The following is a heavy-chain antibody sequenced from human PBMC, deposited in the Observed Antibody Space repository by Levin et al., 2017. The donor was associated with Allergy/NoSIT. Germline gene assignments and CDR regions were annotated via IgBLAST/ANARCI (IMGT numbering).Heavy chain of an antibody. V-gene: IGHV3-53*01. J-gene: IGHJ4*02. CDR1: GFSVSTHY. CDR3: TKGHYSGVYQ. D-gene: IGHD2-2*01. CDR2: IYSDGST. Sequence: QPGESLKISCAASGFSVSTHYMTWVRQGPGKGLECVSVIYSDGSTYYADSVRGRFTISRDNSKNTLSLQMNSLRDDDTAVYYCTKGHYSGVYQWGQGTLVTVSS.